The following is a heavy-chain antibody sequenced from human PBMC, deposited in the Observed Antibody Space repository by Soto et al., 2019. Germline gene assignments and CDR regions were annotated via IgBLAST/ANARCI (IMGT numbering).Heavy chain of an antibody. CDR3: ARDDSYGSRTYGF. V-gene: IGHV4-31*03. CDR1: GGSISSGGYY. D-gene: IGHD3-10*01. CDR2: IYYSGST. Sequence: LSLTCTVSGGSISSGGYYWTWIRQHPGKGLEWIGYIYYSGSTYYNPSLKSRVTISVDTSRDQFSLRLSSVTAADTALYYCARDDSYGSRTYGFWGQGTLVTVSS. J-gene: IGHJ4*02.